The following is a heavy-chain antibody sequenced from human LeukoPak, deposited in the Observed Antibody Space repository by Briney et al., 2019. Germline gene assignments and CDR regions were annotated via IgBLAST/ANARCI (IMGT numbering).Heavy chain of an antibody. D-gene: IGHD3-16*01. J-gene: IGHJ4*02. CDR3: ARFERGYDYAYGNNDY. Sequence: ASVKVSCKASGGTFSSYAISWVRQAPGQGLEWMGWISAYNGNTKYAQKLQGRVTMTTDKSTSTAYMELRSLISDDTAVYYCARFERGYDYAYGNNDYWGQGTLVTVSS. CDR2: ISAYNGNT. CDR1: GGTFSSYA. V-gene: IGHV1-18*01.